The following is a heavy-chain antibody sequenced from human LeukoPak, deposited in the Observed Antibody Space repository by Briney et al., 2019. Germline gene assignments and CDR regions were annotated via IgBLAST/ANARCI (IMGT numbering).Heavy chain of an antibody. CDR2: ISSSSSYI. CDR1: GLTFSSYG. V-gene: IGHV3-21*01. J-gene: IGHJ4*02. CDR3: AREKGDFWSGRSGDY. D-gene: IGHD3-3*01. Sequence: GGSLRLSCAASGLTFSSYGTSWVRQAPGKGLEWVSSISSSSSYIYYADSVKGRFTISRDNAKNSLYLQMNSLRAEDTAVYYCAREKGDFWSGRSGDYWGQGTLVTVSS.